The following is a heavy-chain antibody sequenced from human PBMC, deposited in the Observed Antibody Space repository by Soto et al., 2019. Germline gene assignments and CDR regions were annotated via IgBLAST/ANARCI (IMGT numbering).Heavy chain of an antibody. V-gene: IGHV1-3*01. CDR1: GYTFTSYA. J-gene: IGHJ6*03. CDR2: INAGNGNT. Sequence: ASVKVSCKASGYTFTSYAMHWVRQAPGQRLEWMGWINAGNGNTKYSQKFQGRVTITRDTSASTAYMELSSLRSEDTAVYYCARAGSSSGYYYYSMDVWGKGPTVTVS. CDR3: ARAGSSSGYYYYSMDV. D-gene: IGHD6-6*01.